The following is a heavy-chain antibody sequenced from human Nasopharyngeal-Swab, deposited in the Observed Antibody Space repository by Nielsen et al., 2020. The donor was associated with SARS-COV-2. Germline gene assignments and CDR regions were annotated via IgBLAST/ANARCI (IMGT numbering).Heavy chain of an antibody. CDR2: ISSSSSTI. J-gene: IGHJ4*02. CDR1: GFTFSSYS. D-gene: IGHD2-8*02. CDR3: AREGCTGGVCYYYFDY. Sequence: GESLKLSCAASGFTFSSYSMNWVRQAPGKGLEWVSYISSSSSTIYYADSVKGRFSISRDNAKNSLYLQMNSLRAEDTAVYYCAREGCTGGVCYYYFDYWGQGTLVTVSS. V-gene: IGHV3-48*04.